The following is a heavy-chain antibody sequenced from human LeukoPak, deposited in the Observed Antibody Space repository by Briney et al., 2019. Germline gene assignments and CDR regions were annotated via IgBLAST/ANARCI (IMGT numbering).Heavy chain of an antibody. CDR3: AREEYYDSSGYRDY. CDR2: IIPIFGTA. J-gene: IGHJ4*02. V-gene: IGHV1-69*13. D-gene: IGHD3-22*01. CDR1: GGTFSSYA. Sequence: ASVKVSCKASGGTFSSYAISWVRQAPGQGLEWMGGIIPIFGTANYAQKFQGRVTLTADESTSTAYMELSSLRSEDKAVYYCAREEYYDSSGYRDYWGQGTLVTVSS.